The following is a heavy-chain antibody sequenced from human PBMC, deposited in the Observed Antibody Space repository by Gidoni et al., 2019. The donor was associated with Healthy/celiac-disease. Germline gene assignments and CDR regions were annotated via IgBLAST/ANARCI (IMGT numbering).Heavy chain of an antibody. V-gene: IGHV3-23*01. CDR3: AKDLPSITMIVVALPPDY. CDR2: ISGSGGST. Sequence: EVQLLESGGGLVQPGGSLRLSCAASGFTFSSYAMRWVRQAPGKGLEWVSAISGSGGSTYYADSVKGRFTISRDNSKNTLYLQMNSLRAEDTAVYYCAKDLPSITMIVVALPPDYWGQGTLVTVSS. D-gene: IGHD3-22*01. J-gene: IGHJ4*02. CDR1: GFTFSSYA.